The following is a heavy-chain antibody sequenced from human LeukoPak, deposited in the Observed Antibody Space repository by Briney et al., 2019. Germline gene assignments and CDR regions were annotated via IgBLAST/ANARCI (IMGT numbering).Heavy chain of an antibody. CDR3: ASNRRVMTTTSYFDY. CDR1: GGSISSYY. CDR2: IYYSGST. J-gene: IGHJ4*02. D-gene: IGHD2-21*02. V-gene: IGHV4-59*08. Sequence: SETLSLTCTVSGGSISSYYWSWIRQPPGKGLGWSGYIYYSGSTNYNPSLKSRVTISVDTSKNQFSLKLSAVTAAYTPVYYCASNRRVMTTTSYFDYWGQGTLVTVSS.